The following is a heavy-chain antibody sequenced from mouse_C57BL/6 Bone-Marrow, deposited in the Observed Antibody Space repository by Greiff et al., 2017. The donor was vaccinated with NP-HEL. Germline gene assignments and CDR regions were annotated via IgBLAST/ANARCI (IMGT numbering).Heavy chain of an antibody. J-gene: IGHJ1*03. Sequence: QVQLQQSGAELVMPGASVKLSCKASGYTFTSYWMHWVKQRPGQGLEWIGEIDPSDSYTNYNQKFKGKSTLTVDKSSSTAYMQLSSLTSEDSAVYYCARGAMRWLLCPYWYFDVWGTGTTVTVSS. V-gene: IGHV1-69*01. CDR1: GYTFTSYW. CDR2: IDPSDSYT. D-gene: IGHD2-3*01. CDR3: ARGAMRWLLCPYWYFDV.